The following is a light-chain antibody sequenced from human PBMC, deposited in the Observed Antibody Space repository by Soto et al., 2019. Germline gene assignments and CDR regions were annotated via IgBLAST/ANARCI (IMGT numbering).Light chain of an antibody. J-gene: IGLJ2*01. CDR2: EGS. V-gene: IGLV2-23*03. Sequence: QSALTQPASVSGSPGQSITISCTGTSSDVGSYNLVSWYQQHPGKAPKLMIYEGSKRPSGVSNRFSVSKSGNTASLTISGLQDDDEAEYYCYSYAGSSTFVVFGGGTKVTVL. CDR1: SSDVGSYNL. CDR3: YSYAGSSTFVV.